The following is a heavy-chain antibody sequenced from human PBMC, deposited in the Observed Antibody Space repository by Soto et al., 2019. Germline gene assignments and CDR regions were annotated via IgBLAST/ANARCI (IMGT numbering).Heavy chain of an antibody. Sequence: GESLKISCKGSVYGFTSHWIGWVRQMPGKGLEWMGIIYPGDSDTRYSPSFQGQVTISVDRSISTAYLQWSSLKASDTAMYFCATSLEYSSSTGDSYYYGMDVWGKGTTVTVSS. J-gene: IGHJ6*04. CDR3: ATSLEYSSSTGDSYYYGMDV. D-gene: IGHD6-6*01. V-gene: IGHV5-51*01. CDR1: VYGFTSHW. CDR2: IYPGDSDT.